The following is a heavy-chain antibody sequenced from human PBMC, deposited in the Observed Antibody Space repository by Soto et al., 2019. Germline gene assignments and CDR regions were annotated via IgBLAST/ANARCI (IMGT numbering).Heavy chain of an antibody. CDR2: INYSGRT. J-gene: IGHJ5*02. Sequence: ASETLSLTSSVSGDYSSAYGGGWIRQPPGKGLEWIGYINYSGRTNHNPSLKSRVTTSVDTSKNQFSLKLSSVTAADTAVYYCARSFCSDSVSCNWFDPWGQGTLVTVSS. CDR3: ARSFCSDSVSCNWFDP. D-gene: IGHD2-15*01. V-gene: IGHV4-59*01. CDR1: GDYSSAYG.